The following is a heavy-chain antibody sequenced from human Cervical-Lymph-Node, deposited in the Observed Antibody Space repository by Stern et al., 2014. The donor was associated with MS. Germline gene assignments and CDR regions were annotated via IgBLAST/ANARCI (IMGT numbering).Heavy chain of an antibody. Sequence: VQLVESGAEVKKPASSVKVSCKASGGTFNTSAISWVRQAPGQGLEWMGGIIPILGSTIYAQKFQDRVTFTADKSTSTAYMALSGLRYEDTAVYYCARDLGVGPSVSWGQGTVVTVSS. V-gene: IGHV1-69*06. CDR3: ARDLGVGPSVS. CDR2: IIPILGST. J-gene: IGHJ5*02. CDR1: GGTFNTSA. D-gene: IGHD5/OR15-5a*01.